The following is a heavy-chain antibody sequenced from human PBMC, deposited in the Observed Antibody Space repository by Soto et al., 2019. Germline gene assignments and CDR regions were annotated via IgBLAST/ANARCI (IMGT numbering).Heavy chain of an antibody. CDR2: IYYSGST. V-gene: IGHV4-59*01. J-gene: IGHJ3*02. CDR3: ARRNGYAFDI. Sequence: QVQLQESGPGLVKPSETLSLTCTVSGGSISSYYWSWIRQPPGKGLEWIGYIYYSGSTNYNPSLKSRLTISVATSKNQFALKLSSVTAADTAVYYCARRNGYAFDIWGQGTMVTVSS. CDR1: GGSISSYY.